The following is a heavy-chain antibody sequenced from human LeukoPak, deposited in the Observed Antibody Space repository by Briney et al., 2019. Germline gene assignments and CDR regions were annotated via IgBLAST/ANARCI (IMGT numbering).Heavy chain of an antibody. D-gene: IGHD1-26*01. V-gene: IGHV3-48*01. Sequence: GGSLRLSCAASGFTFSSYSMNWVRQAPGKGLEWVSYISSSSSTIYYADSVKGRFTISRDNSKNTLYLQMNSLRPEDTAVYYCARGSATTLYYYYYMDVWGKGTTVTVPS. J-gene: IGHJ6*03. CDR3: ARGSATTLYYYYYMDV. CDR1: GFTFSSYS. CDR2: ISSSSSTI.